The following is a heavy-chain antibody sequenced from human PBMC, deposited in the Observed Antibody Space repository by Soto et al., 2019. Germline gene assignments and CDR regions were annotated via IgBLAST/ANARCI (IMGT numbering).Heavy chain of an antibody. J-gene: IGHJ5*02. CDR1: GFTFTSYA. CDR3: AKDWRSYCVGDWRDP. CDR2: IGGSGDST. V-gene: IGHV3-23*01. Sequence: EVQLLESGGGLVQPGGSLRLSCAASGFTFTSYAMTWVRQAPGKGLEWVSTIGGSGDSTYYADSVEGRFTISRDNSKNTVFLQMNSRRAEDTAVYYCAKDWRSYCVGDWRDPWGQGPLVIVSS. D-gene: IGHD2-21*02.